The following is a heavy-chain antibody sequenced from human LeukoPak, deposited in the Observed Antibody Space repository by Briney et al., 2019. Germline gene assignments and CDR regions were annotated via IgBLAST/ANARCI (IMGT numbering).Heavy chain of an antibody. V-gene: IGHV4-31*03. CDR1: GGSLSSGGYY. J-gene: IGHJ4*02. CDR3: ARASSTYYYFDY. D-gene: IGHD2-2*01. CDR2: IYYSGSA. Sequence: PSETLSLTCTVSGGSLSSGGYYWSWIRQHPGKGLEWIGYIYYSGSAYYNPSLRGRVTISVDASKNQFSLKLSSVTAADTAVYYCARASSTYYYFDYWGQGTLVTVSS.